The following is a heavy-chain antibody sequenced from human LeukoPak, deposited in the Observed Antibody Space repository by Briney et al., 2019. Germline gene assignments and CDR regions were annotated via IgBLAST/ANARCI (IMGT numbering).Heavy chain of an antibody. CDR2: ISYDGSNK. D-gene: IGHD6-19*01. V-gene: IGHV3-30*01. J-gene: IGHJ2*01. CDR3: ARDGGIAVAGFPPGYFDL. CDR1: GFTFSSYA. Sequence: PGGSLRHSCAASGFTFSSYAMHWVRQAPGKGLEWVAVISYDGSNKYYADSVKGRFTISRDNSKNTLYLQMNSLRAEDTAVYYCARDGGIAVAGFPPGYFDLWGRGTLVTVSS.